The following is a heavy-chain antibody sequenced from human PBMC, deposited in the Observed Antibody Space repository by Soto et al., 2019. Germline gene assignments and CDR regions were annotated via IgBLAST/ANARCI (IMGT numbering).Heavy chain of an antibody. J-gene: IGHJ6*02. CDR1: GYTFTTYG. CDR2: ISAYNGNT. D-gene: IGHD6-13*01. V-gene: IGHV1-18*01. CDR3: AGYIMGREGVAYYHYYGMDV. Sequence: ASVKVSCKASGYTFTTYGITWVREAPGQGLEWMGWISAYNGNTDYAQKLRGRVTMTTDTSTSTAYMELRSLRSDDTAVYYCAGYIMGREGVAYYHYYGMDVWGQGTTVTVSS.